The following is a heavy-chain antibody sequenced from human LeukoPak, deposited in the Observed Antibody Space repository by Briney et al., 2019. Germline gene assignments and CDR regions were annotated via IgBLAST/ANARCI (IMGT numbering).Heavy chain of an antibody. D-gene: IGHD1-26*01. J-gene: IGHJ4*02. CDR1: GFTFGDYT. CDR2: IRSKAYGATT. V-gene: IGHV3-49*04. Sequence: TGGSLRHSCTASGFTFGDYTMSWVRQAPGKGLEWVGFIRSKAYGATTEYAASVKGRFTISRDDSKSIAYLQMNSLKTEDTAMYYCTRDGATLDYWGQGTLVTVSS. CDR3: TRDGATLDY.